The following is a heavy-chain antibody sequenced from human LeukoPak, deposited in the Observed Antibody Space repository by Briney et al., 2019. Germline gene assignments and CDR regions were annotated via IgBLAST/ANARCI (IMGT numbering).Heavy chain of an antibody. CDR1: GGSFIGFH. Sequence: KSSETLSLTCAVYGGSFIGFHWNWIRQPPGKGLEWIGDINHSGSTNYNPSLTSRVTISVDPSKNQFSLNLSSVTAADTAVYYCARGDPFRAGWFDPWGQGTLVTVSS. D-gene: IGHD6-13*01. J-gene: IGHJ5*02. CDR3: ARGDPFRAGWFDP. CDR2: INHSGST. V-gene: IGHV4-34*01.